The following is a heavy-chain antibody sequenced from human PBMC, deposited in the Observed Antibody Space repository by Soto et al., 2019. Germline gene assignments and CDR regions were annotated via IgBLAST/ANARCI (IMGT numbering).Heavy chain of an antibody. Sequence: GGSLRLSCAASGFTFSSYAMSWVRQAPGKGLEWVAVITGSAGSKYYADSVKGRFTISRDNSKNTLYLQMNSLRAEDTAVYYCAKGGDGDYFFDYWGQGTLVTVSS. D-gene: IGHD4-17*01. CDR1: GFTFSSYA. V-gene: IGHV3-23*01. CDR2: ITGSAGSK. CDR3: AKGGDGDYFFDY. J-gene: IGHJ4*02.